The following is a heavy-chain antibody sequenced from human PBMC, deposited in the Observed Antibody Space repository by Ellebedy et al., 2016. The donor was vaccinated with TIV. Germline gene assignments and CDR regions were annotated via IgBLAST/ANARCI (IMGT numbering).Heavy chain of an antibody. Sequence: GESLKISXAASGFTFDDYAMHWVRQAPGKGLEWVSLISWDGGSTYYADSVKGRFTISRDNSKNSLYLQMNSLRAEDTALYYCAKGEVRGVIISYYGMDVWGQGTTVTVSS. J-gene: IGHJ6*02. D-gene: IGHD3-10*01. CDR2: ISWDGGST. CDR1: GFTFDDYA. CDR3: AKGEVRGVIISYYGMDV. V-gene: IGHV3-43D*03.